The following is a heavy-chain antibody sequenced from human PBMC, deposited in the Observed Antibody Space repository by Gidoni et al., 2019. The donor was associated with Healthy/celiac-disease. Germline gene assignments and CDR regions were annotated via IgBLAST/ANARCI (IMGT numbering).Heavy chain of an antibody. V-gene: IGHV1-18*01. CDR1: GYTFPSYG. D-gene: IGHD2-2*01. J-gene: IGHJ6*02. CDR2: ISAYNGNT. CDR3: SIGPTVPDASGYYYYYGMDV. Sequence: QVHLVQSVAEVKKPGSSVQVSCKASGYTFPSYGISWVRQAPGQGLEWMGWISAYNGNTNYAQKLQGRVTMTTDTSTSKDYMELRSLRSDDTAVYDCSIGPTVPDASGYYYYYGMDVWGQGTTVTVSS.